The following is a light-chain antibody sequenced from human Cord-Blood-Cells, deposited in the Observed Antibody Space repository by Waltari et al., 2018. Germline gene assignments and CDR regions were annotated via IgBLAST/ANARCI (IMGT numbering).Light chain of an antibody. J-gene: IGKJ3*01. CDR2: AAS. CDR3: QQSYSTLFT. CDR1: QRISSY. Sequence: DIQMTQSPSSLSASVGDRVTITCRASQRISSYLNWYQQKPGKAPKLLIYAASSVQSGIPSRFSGSGSGTDFTLTISSLQPEDFATYYCQQSYSTLFTFGPGTKVDIK. V-gene: IGKV1-39*01.